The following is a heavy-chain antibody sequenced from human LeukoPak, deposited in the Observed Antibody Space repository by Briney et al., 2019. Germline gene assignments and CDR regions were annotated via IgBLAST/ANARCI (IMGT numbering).Heavy chain of an antibody. J-gene: IGHJ5*02. CDR1: GGSFSGYY. CDR3: ASGRRGAATNNWFDP. Sequence: PSETLSLTRALYGGSFSGYYWSWIRQPPGKGREWSGEIYHSGSTNYYPSLKGRVTISVDTSRNQVSLKLSSVTAADTAVYYCASGRRGAATNNWFDPWGQATLVTVSS. D-gene: IGHD1-26*01. CDR2: IYHSGST. V-gene: IGHV4-34*01.